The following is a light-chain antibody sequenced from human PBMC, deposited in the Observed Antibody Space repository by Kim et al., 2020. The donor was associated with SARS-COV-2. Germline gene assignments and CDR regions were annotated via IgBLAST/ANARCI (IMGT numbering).Light chain of an antibody. CDR1: SNDVGGYNL. J-gene: IGLJ2*01. CDR3: CSYTSCGPLL. Sequence: QSALTQSASVSGSPGQSTTISCTGSSNDVGGYNLVSWYQQHPGKAPILMIYDVAKRPSGVSNRFSGSKSGNTASLTISGLQAEDEGDYYCCSYTSCGPLLFGGGTKVTVL. CDR2: DVA. V-gene: IGLV2-14*03.